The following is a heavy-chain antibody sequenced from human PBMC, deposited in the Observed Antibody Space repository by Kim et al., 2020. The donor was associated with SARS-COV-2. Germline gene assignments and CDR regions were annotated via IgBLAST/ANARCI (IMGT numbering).Heavy chain of an antibody. V-gene: IGHV4-34*01. CDR3: ARAGPQAKYNWFDP. Sequence: NPSLKSRVTIAVDTSKNQFSMKRSSVTAADTAVYYCARAGPQAKYNWFDPWGQGTLVTVSS. J-gene: IGHJ5*02.